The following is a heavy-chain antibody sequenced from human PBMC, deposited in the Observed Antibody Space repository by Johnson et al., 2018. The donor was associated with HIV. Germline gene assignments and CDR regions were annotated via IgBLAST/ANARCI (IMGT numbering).Heavy chain of an antibody. V-gene: IGHV3-15*01. CDR3: SRSIAASGRDAVDI. CDR1: GFTFSDYY. Sequence: VQLVESGGGLVKPGGSLRLSCAASGFTFSDYYMSWIRQAPGKGLEWVGRIKSKTDGATTDDAAPLKGRFTISRDDSKNTLYLQMNNLKTEDTAVYYCSRSIAASGRDAVDIWGKGTMVTVSS. CDR2: IKSKTDGATT. D-gene: IGHD6-13*01. J-gene: IGHJ3*02.